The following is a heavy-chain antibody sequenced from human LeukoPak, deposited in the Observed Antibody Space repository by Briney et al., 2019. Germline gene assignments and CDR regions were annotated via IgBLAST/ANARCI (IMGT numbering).Heavy chain of an antibody. D-gene: IGHD3-3*01. CDR3: ARSQTEHYDFWSGSGALNWFDP. CDR2: ISSSSSYI. J-gene: IGHJ5*02. Sequence: GGSLRLSCAASGFTFSSYSMNWVRQAPGKGLEWVSSISSSSSYIYYADSVKGRFTISRDNAKNSLYLQMNSLRAEDQAVYYCARSQTEHYDFWSGSGALNWFDPWGQGTLVTVSS. CDR1: GFTFSSYS. V-gene: IGHV3-21*01.